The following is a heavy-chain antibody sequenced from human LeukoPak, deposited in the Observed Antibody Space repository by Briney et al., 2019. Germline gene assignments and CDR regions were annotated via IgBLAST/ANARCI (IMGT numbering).Heavy chain of an antibody. V-gene: IGHV4-30-4*08. CDR3: ARVGIDGRPRDMFDP. D-gene: IGHD6-6*01. Sequence: SETLSLTCTVSGGSISSSDYYWSWIRQPPGKGLEWIGYIYYSGSTYYNPSLKSRLSISVDTSKNRFSLKLISLTAAVAAVYYCARVGIDGRPRDMFDPWGQGTLVTVSS. J-gene: IGHJ5*02. CDR1: GGSISSSDYY. CDR2: IYYSGST.